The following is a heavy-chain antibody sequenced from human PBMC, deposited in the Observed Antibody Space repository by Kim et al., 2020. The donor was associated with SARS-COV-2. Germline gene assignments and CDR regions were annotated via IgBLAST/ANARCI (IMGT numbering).Heavy chain of an antibody. CDR1: GFTFSSYA. Sequence: GGSLRLSCAASGFTFSSYAMSWVRQAPGKGLEWVSGVTTSGGTTKYADSVKGRFAISRDNSKDTLYLQMNSLRAEDTAVYYCAKAYTDYWYFDLWGRGTLVTVSS. J-gene: IGHJ2*01. V-gene: IGHV3-23*01. CDR2: VTTSGGTT. CDR3: AKAYTDYWYFDL.